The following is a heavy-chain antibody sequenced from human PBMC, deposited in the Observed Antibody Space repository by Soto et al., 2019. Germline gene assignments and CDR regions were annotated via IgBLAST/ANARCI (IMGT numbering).Heavy chain of an antibody. V-gene: IGHV3-23*01. CDR2: ISGSGGST. D-gene: IGHD7-27*01. CDR1: GLTFGSRA. Sequence: EVQLLESGGDLIQPGGSLRLSCVASGLTFGSRAMSWVRQAPGKGLEWVSAISGSGGSTYYADSVKGRFTISRDNSKNTLYLQMNSLRAEDTAVYYCAKREGNGDAFDYWGQGTLVTVSS. CDR3: AKREGNGDAFDY. J-gene: IGHJ4*02.